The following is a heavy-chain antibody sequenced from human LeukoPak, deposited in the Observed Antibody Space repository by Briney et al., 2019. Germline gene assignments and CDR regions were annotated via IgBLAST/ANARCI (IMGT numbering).Heavy chain of an antibody. CDR3: ARGSFLITFGGFIG. CDR1: GFTFSDYY. J-gene: IGHJ4*02. V-gene: IGHV3-11*04. CDR2: ISSSGSPI. Sequence: PGGSLRLSCATSGFTFSDYYMSWIRQAPGKGLEWVSYISSSGSPIYYADSVKGRFTISRDNAKNSLFPQMNSLRAEDTAVYYCARGSFLITFGGFIGWGQGTLVTVSS. D-gene: IGHD3-16*02.